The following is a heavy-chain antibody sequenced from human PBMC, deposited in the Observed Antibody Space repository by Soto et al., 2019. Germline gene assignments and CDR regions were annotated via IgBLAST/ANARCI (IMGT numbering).Heavy chain of an antibody. J-gene: IGHJ4*02. D-gene: IGHD7-27*01. Sequence: QVQLVESGGGVVQPGRSLRLSCAASGFTFSSYAMHWVRQAPGKGLEWVAVISYDGSNKYYADSVKGRFTISRDNSKNTLDLQMNSLRAEDTAVYYCARDEEQAHGDLFDYWGQGTLVTVSS. V-gene: IGHV3-30-3*01. CDR2: ISYDGSNK. CDR3: ARDEEQAHGDLFDY. CDR1: GFTFSSYA.